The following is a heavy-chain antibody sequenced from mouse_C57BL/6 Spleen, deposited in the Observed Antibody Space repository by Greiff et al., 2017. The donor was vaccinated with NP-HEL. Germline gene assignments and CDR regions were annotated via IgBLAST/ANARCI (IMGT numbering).Heavy chain of an antibody. Sequence: EVQVVESGPGLVKPSQSLSLTCSVTGYSITSGYYWNWIRQFPGNKLEWMGYISYDGSNNYNPSLKNRISITRDTSKNQFFLKLNSVTTEDTATYYCASWLLRRGGFAYWGQGTLVTVSA. CDR3: ASWLLRRGGFAY. CDR1: GYSITSGYY. D-gene: IGHD2-3*01. J-gene: IGHJ3*01. CDR2: ISYDGSN. V-gene: IGHV3-6*01.